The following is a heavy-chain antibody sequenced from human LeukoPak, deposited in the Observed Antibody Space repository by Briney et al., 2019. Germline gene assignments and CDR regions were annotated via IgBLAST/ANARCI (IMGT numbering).Heavy chain of an antibody. V-gene: IGHV3-30*01. Sequence: GRSLRLSCAASGFTFSSYAMHWVRQAPGKGLEWVAVISYDGSNKYYADSVKGRFTISRDNSKNTLYLQMNSLRAEDTAAYYCASGRGGGGYWGQGTLVTVSS. CDR2: ISYDGSNK. D-gene: IGHD3-10*01. J-gene: IGHJ4*02. CDR3: ASGRGGGGY. CDR1: GFTFSSYA.